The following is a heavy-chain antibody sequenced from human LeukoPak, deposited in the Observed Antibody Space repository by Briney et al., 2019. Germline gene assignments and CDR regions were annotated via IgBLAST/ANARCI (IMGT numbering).Heavy chain of an antibody. V-gene: IGHV4-30-2*01. CDR2: IYHSGST. D-gene: IGHD5-24*01. CDR3: AANRRVHRDGYNN. J-gene: IGHJ4*02. Sequence: SQTLSLTCTVSGGSISSGGYYWSWIRQPPGKGLEWIGYIYHSGSTYYNPSLKSRVTISVDRSKNQFSLKLSSVTAADTAVYYCAANRRVHRDGYNNWGQGTLVTVSS. CDR1: GGSISSGGYY.